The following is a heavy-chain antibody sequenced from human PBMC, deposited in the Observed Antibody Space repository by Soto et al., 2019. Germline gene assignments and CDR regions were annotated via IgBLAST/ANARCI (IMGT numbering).Heavy chain of an antibody. Sequence: PGGSLRLSCAASGFTFSSYWMHWVRQAPGKGLVWVSRINSDGSSTSYADSVKGRFTISRDNAKNTLYLQMNSLRAEDTAVYYCARDARYCSSTSCYRRTYYYYYMDVWGKGTTVTVSS. J-gene: IGHJ6*03. V-gene: IGHV3-74*01. CDR3: ARDARYCSSTSCYRRTYYYYYMDV. CDR1: GFTFSSYW. CDR2: INSDGSST. D-gene: IGHD2-2*01.